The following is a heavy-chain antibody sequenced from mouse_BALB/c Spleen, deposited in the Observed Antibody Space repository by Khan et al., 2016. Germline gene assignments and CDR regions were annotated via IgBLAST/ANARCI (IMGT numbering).Heavy chain of an antibody. V-gene: IGHV3-6*02. CDR2: ISYDGSN. Sequence: EVQLQESGPGLVKPSQSLSLTCSVTGYSITSGYYWNWIRQFPGKKLEWMGYISYDGSNNYYPSLKNRISITRDTSKNQFFLNLHSVTTGKTATYYCARAWYFDYWGQGTTLTVSS. J-gene: IGHJ2*01. CDR3: ARAWYFDY. CDR1: GYSITSGYY.